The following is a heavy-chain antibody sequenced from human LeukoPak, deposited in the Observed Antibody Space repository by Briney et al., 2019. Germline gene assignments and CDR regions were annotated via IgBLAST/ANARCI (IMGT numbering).Heavy chain of an antibody. V-gene: IGHV3-23*01. D-gene: IGHD3-22*01. CDR3: AKQGSGIVVVPFDY. CDR1: GLPFSSYA. J-gene: IGHJ4*02. CDR2: ISGSGGST. Sequence: GGSLRLSCAASGLPFSSYAMSWLRQAPGKGLEWVSAISGSGGSTYYADSVKGRFTISRDNSKNTLYLQMNSLRAEDTAVYYCAKQGSGIVVVPFDYWGQGTLVTVSS.